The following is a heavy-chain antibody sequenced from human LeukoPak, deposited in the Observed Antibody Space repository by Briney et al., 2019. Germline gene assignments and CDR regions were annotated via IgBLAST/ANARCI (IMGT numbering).Heavy chain of an antibody. CDR2: INHSGST. J-gene: IGHJ4*02. V-gene: IGHV4-34*01. Sequence: SETLSLTCAVYGGSFSGYYWSWIRQPPGKGLEWIGEINHSGSTNYNPSLKSRVTISVDTSKNQFSLKLSSVTAADTAVYYCARALGGTAGYYFDYWGRGTLVTVSS. D-gene: IGHD2-21*02. CDR1: GGSFSGYY. CDR3: ARALGGTAGYYFDY.